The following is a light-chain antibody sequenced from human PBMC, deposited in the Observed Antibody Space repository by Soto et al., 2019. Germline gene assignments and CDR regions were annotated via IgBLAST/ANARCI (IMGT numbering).Light chain of an antibody. Sequence: DIVMTQSPYSLAGSLGDRATINCKSSQSLLLRFNNQVFLAWDHQKPGQPLKLLIYWACIRDSGVPDRFSGSGSGTDFTLTISSVQAEDVAVYYCQQYYSTLAVTFGQGPGLEN. CDR3: QQYYSTLAVT. CDR2: WAC. CDR1: QSLLLRFNNQVF. J-gene: IGKJ5*01. V-gene: IGKV4-1*01.